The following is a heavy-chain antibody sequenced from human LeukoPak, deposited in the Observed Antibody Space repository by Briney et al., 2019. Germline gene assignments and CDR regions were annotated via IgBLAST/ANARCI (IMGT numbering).Heavy chain of an antibody. V-gene: IGHV5-10-1*01. J-gene: IGHJ6*04. Sequence: GESLKISCKGSGYSFSTYWINWVRQTPGKGPEWMGRINPSDPYTKYSPSFQGHVTISTDKSINTVHLQWSSLKASDTATYYCARGSGSSGYYGMDVWGKGTTVTVSS. CDR2: INPSDPYT. D-gene: IGHD3-10*01. CDR3: ARGSGSSGYYGMDV. CDR1: GYSFSTYW.